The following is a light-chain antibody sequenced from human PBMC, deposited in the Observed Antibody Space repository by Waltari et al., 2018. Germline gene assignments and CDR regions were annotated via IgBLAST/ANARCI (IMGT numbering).Light chain of an antibody. V-gene: IGKV3-15*01. Sequence: EIVMTQSPATLSVSPGERATLSCRASQSVSSNLAWYQKKPGQAPRLLIYGASTRATGIPGRFSGSGSGTEFTLTISSLQSEEFAVYYCQQYNNWPPLVTFGPGTKVDIK. CDR3: QQYNNWPPLVT. CDR1: QSVSSN. J-gene: IGKJ3*01. CDR2: GAS.